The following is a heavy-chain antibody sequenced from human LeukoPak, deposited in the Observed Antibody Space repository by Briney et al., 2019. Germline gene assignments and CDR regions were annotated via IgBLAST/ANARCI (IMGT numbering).Heavy chain of an antibody. CDR3: AKANYFDSSGWIGY. CDR2: ISWNSGSI. CDR1: GFTFDDYA. V-gene: IGHV3-9*01. D-gene: IGHD3-22*01. J-gene: IGHJ4*02. Sequence: PGGSLRLSCAASGFTFDDYAMHWVRQAPGKGLEWVSGISWNSGSIGYADSVKGRFTISRGNAKNSLYLQMNSLRAEDTALYYCAKANYFDSSGWIGYWGQGTLVTVSS.